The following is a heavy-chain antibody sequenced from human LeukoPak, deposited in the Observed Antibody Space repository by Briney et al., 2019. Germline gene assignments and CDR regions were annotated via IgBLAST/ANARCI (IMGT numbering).Heavy chain of an antibody. J-gene: IGHJ4*02. D-gene: IGHD6-19*01. CDR2: ISWNSGSI. CDR1: GFTFDDYA. Sequence: PGGSLRLSCAASGFTFDDYAMHWVRHAPGKGLEWVSGISWNSGSIGYADSVKGRFTISRDNAKNSLYLQMNSLRAEDTALYYCAKDRLAVFDYWGQGTLVTVSS. V-gene: IGHV3-9*01. CDR3: AKDRLAVFDY.